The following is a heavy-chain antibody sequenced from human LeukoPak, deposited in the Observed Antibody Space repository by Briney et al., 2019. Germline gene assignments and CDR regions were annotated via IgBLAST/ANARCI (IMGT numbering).Heavy chain of an antibody. D-gene: IGHD3-10*01. CDR1: GFIFSNYR. J-gene: IGHJ6*02. V-gene: IGHV3-21*01. CDR2: ISRGSYI. Sequence: PGGSLRLSCAASGFIFSNYRMNWVRRAPGKGPEWVSSISRGSYIYYADSVKGRFTISRDNAKNSLYLQMNSLRAEDTAVYYCARDGGGSGRNYYYGLDVWGQGTTVTVSS. CDR3: ARDGGGSGRNYYYGLDV.